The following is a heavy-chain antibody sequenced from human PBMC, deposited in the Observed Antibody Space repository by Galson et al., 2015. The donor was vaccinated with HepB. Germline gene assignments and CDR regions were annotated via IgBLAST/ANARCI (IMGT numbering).Heavy chain of an antibody. Sequence: SLRLSCAASGFTFSSYSMNWVRQAPGKGLEWVSYISSSSSTIYYADSVKGRFTISRDNAKNSLYLQMNSLRDEDTAVYYCARGDDFWSGYVHDYWGQGTLVTVSS. CDR1: GFTFSSYS. CDR3: ARGDDFWSGYVHDY. CDR2: ISSSSSTI. D-gene: IGHD3-3*01. V-gene: IGHV3-48*02. J-gene: IGHJ4*02.